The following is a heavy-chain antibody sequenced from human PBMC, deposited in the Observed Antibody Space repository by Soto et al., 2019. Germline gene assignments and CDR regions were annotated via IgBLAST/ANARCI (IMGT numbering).Heavy chain of an antibody. J-gene: IGHJ6*02. CDR3: ARRGIAAAGTGYYYYGVDV. D-gene: IGHD6-13*01. Sequence: GESLKISCKGSGYSFTSYWIGWVRQMPGKGLEWMGIIYPGGSDTRYSPSFQGQVTISADKSISTAYLQWSSLKASDTAMYYCARRGIAAAGTGYYYYGVDVWGQGTTVTVSS. V-gene: IGHV5-51*01. CDR2: IYPGGSDT. CDR1: GYSFTSYW.